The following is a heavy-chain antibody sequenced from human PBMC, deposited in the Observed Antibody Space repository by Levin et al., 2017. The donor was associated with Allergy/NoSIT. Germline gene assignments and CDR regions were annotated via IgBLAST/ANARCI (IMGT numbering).Heavy chain of an antibody. CDR1: GYRFTKYW. V-gene: IGHV5-51*01. D-gene: IGHD6-19*01. J-gene: IGHJ4*02. Sequence: GESLKISCQSSGYRFTKYWIGWVRQMPGKGLEWMGIIYPGDSDTRYSPSFQGQVTVSADKSITTAYLQWSSLKASDSAMYYCANPTSVAGHGYWGQGTLVTVSS. CDR2: IYPGDSDT. CDR3: ANPTSVAGHGY.